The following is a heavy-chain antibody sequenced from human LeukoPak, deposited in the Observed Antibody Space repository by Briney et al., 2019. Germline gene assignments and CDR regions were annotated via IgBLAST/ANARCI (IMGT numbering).Heavy chain of an antibody. CDR2: IRYDGSNK. V-gene: IGHV3-30*02. J-gene: IGHJ4*02. D-gene: IGHD6-13*01. CDR3: AKDRLAAAGTWSDY. Sequence: GGSLRLSCAASGFTFSSYGMHWVRQAPGKGLEWVAYIRYDGSNKYYADSVKGGFTIPRDNSKNTLYVEMHSLRGEDTGVYYCAKDRLAAAGTWSDYWSQGTLVTVSS. CDR1: GFTFSSYG.